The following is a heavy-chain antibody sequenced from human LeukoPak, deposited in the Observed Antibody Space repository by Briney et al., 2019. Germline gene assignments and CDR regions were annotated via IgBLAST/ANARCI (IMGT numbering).Heavy chain of an antibody. J-gene: IGHJ3*02. Sequence: TSETLSLTCAVYGRSGSFNDYYWNWIRQSPGKGLEWIGEINHSGGTHYHPSLKSRVTTSVDTSKNQFSLRLRSVTAADTAVYYCASLMTTVTYDVFDIWGQGTIVTVSS. D-gene: IGHD4-17*01. CDR3: ASLMTTVTYDVFDI. V-gene: IGHV4-34*01. CDR1: GRSGSFNDYY. CDR2: INHSGGT.